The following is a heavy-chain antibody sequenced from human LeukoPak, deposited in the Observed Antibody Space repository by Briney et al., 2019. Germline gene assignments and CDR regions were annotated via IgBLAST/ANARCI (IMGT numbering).Heavy chain of an antibody. Sequence: SCKASGYTFTGYYMHWVRQAPGKGLEWVAVIWYDGSNKYYADSVKGRFTISRDNSKNTLYLQMNSLRAEDTAVYYCAREPYYYDSSGYYRFDYWGQGTLVTVSS. CDR2: IWYDGSNK. CDR3: AREPYYYDSSGYYRFDY. V-gene: IGHV3-33*01. J-gene: IGHJ4*02. CDR1: GYTFTGYY. D-gene: IGHD3-22*01.